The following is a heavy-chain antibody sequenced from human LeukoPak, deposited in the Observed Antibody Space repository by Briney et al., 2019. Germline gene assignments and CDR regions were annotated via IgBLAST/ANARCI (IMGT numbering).Heavy chain of an antibody. CDR3: ARANPNWNPPDY. V-gene: IGHV4-59*08. D-gene: IGHD1-1*01. CDR2: VYHSGST. Sequence: PSETLSLTCSVSSNSMTSYFWSWIRQPPGKGLEWIGYVYHSGSTSYNPSLKSRVSISEDTSKNQFSLKLSSVTAADTAVYYCARANPNWNPPDYWGQGILVTASS. CDR1: SNSMTSYF. J-gene: IGHJ4*02.